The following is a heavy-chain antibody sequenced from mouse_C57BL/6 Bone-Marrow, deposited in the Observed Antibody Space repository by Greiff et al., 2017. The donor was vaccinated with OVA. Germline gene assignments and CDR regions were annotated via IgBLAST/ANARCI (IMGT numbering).Heavy chain of an antibody. CDR1: GFTFSSYG. CDR2: ISSGGSYT. Sequence: EVQLQESGGDLVKPGGSLKLSCAASGFTFSSYGMSWVRQTPDKRLEWVAPISSGGSYTYYPDSVKGRFTISRDNAKNTLYLQMSSLKSEDAAMYYCARQKLLLRYPWYFDVWGTGTTVTVSS. D-gene: IGHD1-1*01. V-gene: IGHV5-6*01. J-gene: IGHJ1*03. CDR3: ARQKLLLRYPWYFDV.